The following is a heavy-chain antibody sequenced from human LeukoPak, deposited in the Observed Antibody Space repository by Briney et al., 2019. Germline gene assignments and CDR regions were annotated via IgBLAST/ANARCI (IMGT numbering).Heavy chain of an antibody. Sequence: SETLSLTCTVSGGSVSSGSYYWSWIRQPPGKGLEWIGYIYYSGSTNYNPSLKSRVTISVDTSKNQFSLKLSSVTAADTAVYYCARGILAAAGRIWDYWGQGTLVTVSS. CDR1: GGSVSSGSYY. CDR2: IYYSGST. J-gene: IGHJ4*02. V-gene: IGHV4-61*01. D-gene: IGHD6-13*01. CDR3: ARGILAAAGRIWDY.